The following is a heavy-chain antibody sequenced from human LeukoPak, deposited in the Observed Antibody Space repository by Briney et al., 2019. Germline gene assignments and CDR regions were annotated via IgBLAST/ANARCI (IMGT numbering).Heavy chain of an antibody. CDR2: IYYSGST. V-gene: IGHV4-59*12. CDR1: GGSISSYY. Sequence: SETLFLTCTVSGGSISSYYWSWIRQPPGKGLEWIGYIYYSGSTNYNPSLKSRVTISVDTSKNQFSLKLSSVTAADTAVYYCAREAYDSSGYYRGYFDYWGQGTLVTVSS. CDR3: AREAYDSSGYYRGYFDY. J-gene: IGHJ4*02. D-gene: IGHD3-22*01.